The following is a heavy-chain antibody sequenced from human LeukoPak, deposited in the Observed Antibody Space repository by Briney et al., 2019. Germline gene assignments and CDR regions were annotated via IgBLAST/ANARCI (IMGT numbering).Heavy chain of an antibody. CDR2: ISGSGTDT. V-gene: IGHV3-23*01. D-gene: IGHD3-10*01. Sequence: PGGSLRLSCGGSGFTFSSYAMSWVRQAPGKGLEWVSAISGSGTDTFYANSVKGRFTISRDNPKNTLYLQMNSLRAEDTAVYYCAKDRFGGTGSYMDYWGQGTLVTVSS. CDR3: AKDRFGGTGSYMDY. J-gene: IGHJ4*02. CDR1: GFTFSSYA.